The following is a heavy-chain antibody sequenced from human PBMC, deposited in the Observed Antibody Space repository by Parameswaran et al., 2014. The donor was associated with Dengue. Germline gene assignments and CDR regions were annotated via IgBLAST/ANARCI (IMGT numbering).Heavy chain of an antibody. Sequence: WIRQPPGKGLEWVAVIWYDGSNKYYADSVKGRFTISRDNSKNTLYLQMNSLRAEDTAVYYCARGWGITGAYAFDIWGQGTMVTVSS. D-gene: IGHD1-20*01. CDR3: ARGWGITGAYAFDI. CDR2: IWYDGSNK. V-gene: IGHV3-33*01. J-gene: IGHJ3*02.